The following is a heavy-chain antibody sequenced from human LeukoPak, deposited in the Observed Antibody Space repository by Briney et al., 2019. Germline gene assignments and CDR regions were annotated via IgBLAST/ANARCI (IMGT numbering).Heavy chain of an antibody. CDR1: GGSISSSNW. CDR2: IYYSGST. V-gene: IGHV4-61*01. D-gene: IGHD5-12*01. CDR3: ARGSFSGYNRGVSFDY. Sequence: PSETLSLTCAVSGGSISSSNWWSWIRQPPGKGLEWIGYIYYSGSTNYNPSLKSRVTMSVDTSRNQFSLKLSSVTAADTAVYYCARGSFSGYNRGVSFDYWGQGTLVTVSS. J-gene: IGHJ4*02.